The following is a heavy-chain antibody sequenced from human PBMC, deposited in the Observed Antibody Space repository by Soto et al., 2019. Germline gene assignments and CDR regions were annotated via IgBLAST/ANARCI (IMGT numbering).Heavy chain of an antibody. CDR2: IHPGDSDT. V-gene: IGHV5-51*01. J-gene: IGHJ6*02. CDR3: ARYWHSYSLNYYRGMDV. CDR1: GYNFANYW. D-gene: IGHD5-18*01. Sequence: GESLKISCKGSGYNFANYWIAWVRQMPGEGLEWMGIIHPGDSDTRYSPPFQGQVTISADKSISTAYLQWTSLKASDTAMYYCARYWHSYSLNYYRGMDVWGQGTTVTVSS.